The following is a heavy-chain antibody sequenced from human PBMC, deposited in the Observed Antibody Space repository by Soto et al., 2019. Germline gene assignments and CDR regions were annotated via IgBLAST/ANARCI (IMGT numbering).Heavy chain of an antibody. CDR1: GLSFSGYW. CDR2: INGDGSST. Sequence: GSLRLSCATSGLSFSGYWIHWVRQAPGKGLVWVSHINGDGSSTNYADSVKGRFTISRDYAKNTLYLQMNSLRVEDTAVYYCARGGAYIYGPQYDWGQGTLVTVSS. V-gene: IGHV3-74*01. D-gene: IGHD5-18*01. J-gene: IGHJ4*02. CDR3: ARGGAYIYGPQYD.